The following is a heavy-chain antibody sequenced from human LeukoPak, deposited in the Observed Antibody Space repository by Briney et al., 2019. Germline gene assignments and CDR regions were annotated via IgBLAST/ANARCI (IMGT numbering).Heavy chain of an antibody. CDR1: GFTFSDHD. D-gene: IGHD2-15*01. J-gene: IGHJ1*01. CDR2: MRLDGRDD. CDR3: ARDGGVGPSTIFSTFDR. Sequence: PGGSLRLSCAASGFTFSDHDMHWVRQAPGKGLEWVAYMRLDGRDDYYGASVKGRMTISRSNSRSTLFLQMRSLRAEDTAVYYCARDGGVGPSTIFSTFDRWGHATLVTVSS. V-gene: IGHV3-30*02.